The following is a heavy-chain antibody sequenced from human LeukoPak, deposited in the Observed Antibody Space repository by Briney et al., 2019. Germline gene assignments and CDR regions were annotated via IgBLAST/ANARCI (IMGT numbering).Heavy chain of an antibody. J-gene: IGHJ4*02. CDR3: ARDRSGAAGVLDY. V-gene: IGHV3-30*14. CDR1: GFTFSSYA. D-gene: IGHD1-26*01. Sequence: GGSLRLSCAASGFTFSSYAMPWVRQAPGKGLEWVAVISYDGSNKYYADSVKGRFTISRDNSKNTLYLQMGSLRAEDMAVYYCARDRSGAAGVLDYWGQGTLVTVSS. CDR2: ISYDGSNK.